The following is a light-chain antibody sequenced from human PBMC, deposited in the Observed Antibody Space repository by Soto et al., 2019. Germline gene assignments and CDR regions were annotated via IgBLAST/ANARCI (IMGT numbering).Light chain of an antibody. CDR3: QDYGTSAPWT. J-gene: IGKJ1*01. CDR1: QNIRGNE. V-gene: IGKV3-20*01. CDR2: LGS. Sequence: EVVLTQSPGTLSLSPGERATLSCRASQNIRGNELAWYQKKPGQAPRLLIYLGSSRATGIPARFISGGSGTDFTLTISRLEPEDFAVYYCQDYGTSAPWTFGQGTKVEIK.